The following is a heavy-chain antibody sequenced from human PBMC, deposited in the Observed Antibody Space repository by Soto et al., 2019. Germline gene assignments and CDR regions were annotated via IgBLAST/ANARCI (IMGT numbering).Heavy chain of an antibody. CDR1: GGSISSYY. Sequence: SETLSLTCTVSGGSISSYYWSWIRQPAGKGLEWIGRIYTSGSTNYNPSLKSRVTMSVDTSKNQFSLKLSSVTAADTAVYYCARVSTHYDFWSGSNGEFYYYGMDVWGQGTTVT. CDR2: IYTSGST. D-gene: IGHD3-3*01. J-gene: IGHJ6*02. V-gene: IGHV4-4*07. CDR3: ARVSTHYDFWSGSNGEFYYYGMDV.